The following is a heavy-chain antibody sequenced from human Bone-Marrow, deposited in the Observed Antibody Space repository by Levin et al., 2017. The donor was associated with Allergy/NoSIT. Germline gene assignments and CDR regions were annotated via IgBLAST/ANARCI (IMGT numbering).Heavy chain of an antibody. CDR3: ARAGSQVSTMYQYAMDV. J-gene: IGHJ6*02. V-gene: IGHV3-72*01. Sequence: SCAASGFTFSDHYMDWVRQAPGKGLEWVGRTRDKAQSHSTEYAASVKGRFTISRDDLKNSLYLQMNSLKIEDTAVYYCARAGSQVSTMYQYAMDVWGQGTTVTVSS. CDR1: GFTFSDHY. CDR2: TRDKAQSHST. D-gene: IGHD2-2*01.